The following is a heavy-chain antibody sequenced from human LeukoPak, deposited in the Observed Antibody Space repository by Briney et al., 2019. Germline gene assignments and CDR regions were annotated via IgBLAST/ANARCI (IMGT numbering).Heavy chain of an antibody. Sequence: SGTLSLTCAVSGGSISSSNWWSWVRQPPGKGLEWIGEIYHSGSTNYNPSLKSRVTISVDKSKNQFSLKLSSVTAADTAVYYCARDLSSDGGSSGPGINWFDPWGQGTLVTVSS. J-gene: IGHJ5*02. CDR2: IYHSGST. D-gene: IGHD6-19*01. CDR1: GGSISSSNW. V-gene: IGHV4-4*02. CDR3: ARDLSSDGGSSGPGINWFDP.